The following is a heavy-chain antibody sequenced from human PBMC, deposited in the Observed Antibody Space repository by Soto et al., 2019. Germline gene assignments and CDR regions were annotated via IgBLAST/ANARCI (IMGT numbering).Heavy chain of an antibody. CDR1: GYTFTSYG. CDR3: ARAYYDLAPWFDY. CDR2: IIAYNGNT. Sequence: ASVKVSCKASGYTFTSYGISWVRQAPGQGLEWMGWIIAYNGNTNYAHELQCRFTMTTDTSTFTSYMELTSLRSDGTAAYYCARAYYDLAPWFDYWGQGTLVTVSS. V-gene: IGHV1-18*01. D-gene: IGHD3-22*01. J-gene: IGHJ4*02.